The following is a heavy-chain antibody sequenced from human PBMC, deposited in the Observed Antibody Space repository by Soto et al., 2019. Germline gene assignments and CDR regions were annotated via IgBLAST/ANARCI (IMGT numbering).Heavy chain of an antibody. CDR1: GFDASVNL. CDR3: VRENYYYGMDV. V-gene: IGHV3-66*01. CDR2: INGAGDT. J-gene: IGHJ6*02. Sequence: GGSLRLSCAASGFDASVNLMNWVRQAPGKGLEWVSVINGAGDTKYADSVKGRFAISRDISRNTVYLQMNSLRAEDTAVYYCVRENYYYGMDVWGHGTTVTVSS.